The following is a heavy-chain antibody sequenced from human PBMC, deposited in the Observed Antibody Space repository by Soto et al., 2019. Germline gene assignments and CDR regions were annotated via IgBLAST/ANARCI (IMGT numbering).Heavy chain of an antibody. D-gene: IGHD1-20*01. J-gene: IGHJ3*01. Sequence: SETLSLTCTVSGGSISSYYWSWIRQPPGKGLEWIGYIYYSGSTNYNPSLKSRVPISVASAKNQLPMKRSSATVAGTAVYYCERLTGGDAFDLLGQGKMVTVS. CDR1: GGSISSYY. CDR3: ERLTGGDAFDL. CDR2: IYYSGST. V-gene: IGHV4-59*01.